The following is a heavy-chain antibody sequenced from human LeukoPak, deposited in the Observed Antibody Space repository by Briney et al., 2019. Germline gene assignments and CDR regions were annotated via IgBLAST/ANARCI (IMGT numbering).Heavy chain of an antibody. D-gene: IGHD6-13*01. CDR3: ARVGSSSWDPRYYFDY. Sequence: GGSLRLSCAASGFTFSSSAMAWVRHAPGKGLEWVSTISYSGSGTYYADSVKGRFTISRDNAKNSLYLQMNSLRAEDTAVYYCARVGSSSWDPRYYFDYWGQGTLVTVSS. J-gene: IGHJ4*02. CDR1: GFTFSSSA. V-gene: IGHV3-23*01. CDR2: ISYSGSGT.